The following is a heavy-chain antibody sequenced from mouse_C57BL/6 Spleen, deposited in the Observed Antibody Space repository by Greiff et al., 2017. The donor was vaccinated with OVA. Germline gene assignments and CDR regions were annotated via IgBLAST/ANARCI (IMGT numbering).Heavy chain of an antibody. D-gene: IGHD1-1*01. Sequence: QVQLKQPGTELVKPGASVKLSCKASGYTFTSYWMHWVKQRPGQGLEWIGNINPSNGGTNYNEKFKSKATLTVDKSSSTAYMQLSSLTSEDAAVYYCARADYYGSSSAWFAYWGQGTLVTVSA. V-gene: IGHV1-53*01. CDR3: ARADYYGSSSAWFAY. CDR2: INPSNGGT. CDR1: GYTFTSYW. J-gene: IGHJ3*01.